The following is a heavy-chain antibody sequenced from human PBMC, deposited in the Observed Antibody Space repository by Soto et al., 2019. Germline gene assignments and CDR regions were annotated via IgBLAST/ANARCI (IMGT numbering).Heavy chain of an antibody. J-gene: IGHJ3*02. Sequence: QSGGSLRLSCAASGFTFSSYSMNWVRQAPGKGLEWVSYISSSSSTIYYADSVKGRFTISRDNAKNSLYLQMNSLRAEDTAVYYCARVPRGYDSSGRDAFDIWGQGTMVTVSS. CDR1: GFTFSSYS. CDR2: ISSSSSTI. V-gene: IGHV3-48*01. CDR3: ARVPRGYDSSGRDAFDI. D-gene: IGHD3-22*01.